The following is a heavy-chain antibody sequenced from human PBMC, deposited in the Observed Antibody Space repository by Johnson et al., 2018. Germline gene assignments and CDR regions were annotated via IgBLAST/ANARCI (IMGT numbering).Heavy chain of an antibody. V-gene: IGHV3-30*04. CDR1: GFTFTNYA. D-gene: IGHD6-6*01. J-gene: IGHJ4*02. Sequence: QVQLVQSGGGVVQPGRSLRLSCTASGFTFTNYAIQWVRQAPGKGLEWVAFISYDGSNSYYGDSVKGRFIISRDKSKKTLYLQMNSLRPEDTAVYFCAKDMSGFSSSPGWHFDYWGQGTLVTVAS. CDR2: ISYDGSNS. CDR3: AKDMSGFSSSPGWHFDY.